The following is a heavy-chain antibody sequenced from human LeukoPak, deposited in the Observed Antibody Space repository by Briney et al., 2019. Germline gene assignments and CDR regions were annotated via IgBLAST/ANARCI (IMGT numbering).Heavy chain of an antibody. V-gene: IGHV1-2*02. Sequence: ASVKVSCKASGYTFTGYYMHWVRQAPGQGLEWMGYIYPNTGTTKYAQKFQGRVTMTRDTSISTAYMELSGLRSDDTAVYYCGTLLSNGPFDYWGQGSLVTVSS. CDR3: GTLLSNGPFDY. CDR1: GYTFTGYY. CDR2: IYPNTGTT. J-gene: IGHJ4*02.